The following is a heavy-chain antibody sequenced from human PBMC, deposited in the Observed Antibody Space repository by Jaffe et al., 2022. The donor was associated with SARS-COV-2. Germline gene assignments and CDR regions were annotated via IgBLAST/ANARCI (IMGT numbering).Heavy chain of an antibody. Sequence: QVQLVESGGGVVQPGRSLRLSCAASGFTFSSYGMHWVRQAPGKGLEWVAVISYDGSNKYYADSVKGRFTISRDNSKNTLYLQMNSLRAEDTAVYYCAKDLGPYCTNGVCHVGFFDYWGQGTLVTVSS. CDR2: ISYDGSNK. J-gene: IGHJ4*02. D-gene: IGHD2-8*01. CDR1: GFTFSSYG. CDR3: AKDLGPYCTNGVCHVGFFDY. V-gene: IGHV3-30*18.